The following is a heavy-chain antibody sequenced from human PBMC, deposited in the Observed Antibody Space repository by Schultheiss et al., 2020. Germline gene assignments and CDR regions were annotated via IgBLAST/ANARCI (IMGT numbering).Heavy chain of an antibody. CDR3: ARVGGATYFDY. D-gene: IGHD1-26*01. J-gene: IGHJ4*02. CDR1: GGSISSYY. V-gene: IGHV4-59*08. Sequence: SETLSLTCTVSGGSISSYYCMWTRQSPGKGLEWIENIHYSGSTNHNASLKSRVTISADMSKNQFSLKLSSVTAADTAVYYCARVGGATYFDYWGQGTLVTVSS. CDR2: IHYSGST.